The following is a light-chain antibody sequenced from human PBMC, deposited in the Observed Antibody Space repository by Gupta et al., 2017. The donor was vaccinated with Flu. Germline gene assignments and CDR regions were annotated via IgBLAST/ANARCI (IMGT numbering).Light chain of an antibody. Sequence: YVLTQPPSLSVIPGQTARITCGGNKIGDKSVHWSRQRPGQAPVLVVFDDRDRASGIPERFSGSNSGNTATLTITRVEAGDEADYYCQVWDSNTDHVIFGGGTKLTVL. CDR3: QVWDSNTDHVI. V-gene: IGLV3-21*02. CDR1: KIGDKS. J-gene: IGLJ2*01. CDR2: DDR.